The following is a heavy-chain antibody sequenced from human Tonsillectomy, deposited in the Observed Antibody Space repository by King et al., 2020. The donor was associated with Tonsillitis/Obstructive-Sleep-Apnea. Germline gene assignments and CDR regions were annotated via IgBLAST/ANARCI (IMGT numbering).Heavy chain of an antibody. V-gene: IGHV1-8*01. J-gene: IGHJ5*02. CDR1: GYTFTNYD. Sequence: QLVQSGAEVKKPGASVKISCKASGYTFTNYDINWVRQATGQGLEWMGWMNPDSANTGYSQKFQSRITMTRTTSISTAYLELSSLRSEDTAVYYCARGLGYCSSTSCYDWFDPWGQGTLVTVSS. D-gene: IGHD2-2*01. CDR3: ARGLGYCSSTSCYDWFDP. CDR2: MNPDSANT.